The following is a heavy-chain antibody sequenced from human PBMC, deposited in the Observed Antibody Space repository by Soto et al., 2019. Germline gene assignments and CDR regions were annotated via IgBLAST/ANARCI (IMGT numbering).Heavy chain of an antibody. CDR3: ATTAPIAAAGDGFQH. V-gene: IGHV1-24*01. J-gene: IGHJ1*01. CDR2: FDPEDGET. Sequence: ASVKVSCKVSGYTLTELSMHWVRQAPGKGLEWMGGFDPEDGETIYAQKFQGRVTMTEDTSTDTAYMELSGLRSEDTAVYYCATTAPIAAAGDGFQHWGQGTLVTVSS. D-gene: IGHD6-13*01. CDR1: GYTLTELS.